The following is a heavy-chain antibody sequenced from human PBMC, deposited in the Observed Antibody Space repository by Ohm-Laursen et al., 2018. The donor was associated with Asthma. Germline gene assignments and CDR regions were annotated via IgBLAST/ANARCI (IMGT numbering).Heavy chain of an antibody. D-gene: IGHD1-1*01. J-gene: IGHJ6*02. V-gene: IGHV6-1*01. CDR1: GDSVSSDSAA. CDR2: TYYRSKWSN. CDR3: ARQGGTAYLYYGLDV. Sequence: QTLSLTCAFSGDSVSSDSAAWHWIRQSPSRGLEWLGRTYYRSKWSNDYALSVRSRVTLKADTSKNQLSLQLNSVTPEDTAVYYCARQGGTAYLYYGLDVWGQGTTVTVSS.